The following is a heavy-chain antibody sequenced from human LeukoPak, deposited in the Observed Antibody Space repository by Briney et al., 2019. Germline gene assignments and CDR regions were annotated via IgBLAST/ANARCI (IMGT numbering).Heavy chain of an antibody. V-gene: IGHV3-33*06. J-gene: IGHJ4*02. CDR1: GFTFSSYG. D-gene: IGHD3-10*01. CDR3: AKDRERVWFGELMF. CDR2: IWYDGSNK. Sequence: GGSLRLSCAASGFTFSSYGMHWVRQAPGKGLEWVAVIWYDGSNKYYADSVKGRFTISRDNSKNTLYLQMNSLRAEDTAVYYCAKDRERVWFGELMFWGQGTLVTVSS.